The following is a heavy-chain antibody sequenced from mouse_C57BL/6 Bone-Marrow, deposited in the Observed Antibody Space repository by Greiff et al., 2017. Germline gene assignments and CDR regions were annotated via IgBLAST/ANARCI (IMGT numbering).Heavy chain of an antibody. CDR1: GYTFTSYW. CDR3: ATSTTVVAVDY. J-gene: IGHJ2*01. CDR2: IDPSDSET. Sequence: VQLQQPGAELVRPGSSVKLSCKASGYTFTSYWMHWVKQRPIQGLEWIGNIDPSDSETHYNQKFKDKATLTVDKSSSTAYMQLSSLTSEDSAVYYCATSTTVVAVDYWGQGTTLTVSS. V-gene: IGHV1-52*01. D-gene: IGHD1-1*01.